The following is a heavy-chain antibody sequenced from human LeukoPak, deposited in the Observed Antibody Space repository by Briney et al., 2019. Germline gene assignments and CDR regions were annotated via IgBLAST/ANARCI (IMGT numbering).Heavy chain of an antibody. V-gene: IGHV3-66*01. J-gene: IGHJ6*02. CDR2: IYSGGST. CDR1: GFSVNNKY. D-gene: IGHD1-26*01. Sequence: GGSLRLSCAASGFSVNNKYMTWVRQAPGKGLEWVSVIYSGGSTYYADSVKGRFTISRDNSKNTLYLQMNSLRAEDTAVYYCARDVKMGDYYYYGMDVWGQGTTVTVSS. CDR3: ARDVKMGDYYYYGMDV.